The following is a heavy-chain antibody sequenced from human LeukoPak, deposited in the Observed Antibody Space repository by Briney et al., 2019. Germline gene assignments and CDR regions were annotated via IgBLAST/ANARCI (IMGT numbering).Heavy chain of an antibody. CDR1: GYTFTSYA. V-gene: IGHV1-3*03. Sequence: ASVKVSCKASGYTFTSYAMHWVRQAPGQRLEWMGWINAGNGNTKYSQEFQGRVTITRDTSASTAYMELSSLRSEDMAVYYCARSRYCTNGVCWYFDYWGQGTLVTVSP. CDR2: INAGNGNT. D-gene: IGHD2-8*01. CDR3: ARSRYCTNGVCWYFDY. J-gene: IGHJ4*02.